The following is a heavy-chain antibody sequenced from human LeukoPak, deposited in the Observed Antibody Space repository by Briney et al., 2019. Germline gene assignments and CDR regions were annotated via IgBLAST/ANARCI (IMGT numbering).Heavy chain of an antibody. CDR3: ARNRVVGAPNFDY. D-gene: IGHD1-26*01. Sequence: PSETLSLTCSVSAGSISSSSWWSWVRQSPVKGLEWIGEIYLYGTTNYNPSLKSRVTMSVDRSKNQFSLRLTSVTAADTAVYYCARNRVVGAPNFDYWGQGTLVTVFS. CDR1: AGSISSSSW. J-gene: IGHJ4*02. V-gene: IGHV4-4*02. CDR2: IYLYGTT.